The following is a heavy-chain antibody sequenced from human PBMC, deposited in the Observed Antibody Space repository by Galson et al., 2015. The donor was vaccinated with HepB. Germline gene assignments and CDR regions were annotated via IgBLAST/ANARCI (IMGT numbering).Heavy chain of an antibody. CDR1: GDSVASNSAA. J-gene: IGHJ3*02. D-gene: IGHD2-15*01. V-gene: IGHV6-1*01. Sequence: CAISGDSVASNSAAWTWIRQSPSRGLEWLGRTYTRSNWYNDYAVSVRSRINIKADTSKNQFSLQLTSVTPEDTAVYYCARDNGSPVYGPLDAFDIWGQGTMVTVSS. CDR2: TYTRSNWYN. CDR3: ARDNGSPVYGPLDAFDI.